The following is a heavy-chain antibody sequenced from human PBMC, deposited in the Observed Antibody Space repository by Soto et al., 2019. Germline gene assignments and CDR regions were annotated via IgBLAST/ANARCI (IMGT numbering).Heavy chain of an antibody. J-gene: IGHJ4*02. D-gene: IGHD6-19*01. Sequence: GGSLRLSCAASGFTFSGYSLNWVRQAPGKGLEWVSYISSSSSTIYYADSVRGRFTISRNNAKNSLYLQMNSLRAEDTAVYYCARDRGGSGHFDYWGQGTLVTVSS. CDR1: GFTFSGYS. CDR2: ISSSSSTI. CDR3: ARDRGGSGHFDY. V-gene: IGHV3-48*01.